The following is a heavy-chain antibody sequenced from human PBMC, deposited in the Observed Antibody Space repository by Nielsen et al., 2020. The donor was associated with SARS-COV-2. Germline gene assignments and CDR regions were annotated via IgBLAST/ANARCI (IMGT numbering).Heavy chain of an antibody. D-gene: IGHD3-3*01. CDR3: AKDLADSWSDDYSAYYNMDV. Sequence: GESLKIYCAASGFIFTSHAMHWVRPAPGKGLEWVAVVSYDGRKQYYADSVRGRFTISRDNSKNTLYLQMNSLRGEDTAVYYCAKDLADSWSDDYSAYYNMDVWGKGTTVTVSS. V-gene: IGHV3-30*18. CDR2: VSYDGRKQ. J-gene: IGHJ6*03. CDR1: GFIFTSHA.